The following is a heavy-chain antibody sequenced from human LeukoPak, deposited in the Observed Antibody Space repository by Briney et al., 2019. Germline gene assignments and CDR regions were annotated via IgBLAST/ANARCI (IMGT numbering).Heavy chain of an antibody. CDR1: GFTFSSYW. CDR3: ARVQGHPPNGLDV. V-gene: IGHV3-74*01. CDR2: INSDASST. Sequence: GESLRLSCAASGFTFSSYWMHWVRQAPGKGLVWVSRINSDASSTSYADSVKGRFTISRDNAKNTLSLQMNSLRAEDTAVYYCARVQGHPPNGLDVWGQGTMVTVSS. D-gene: IGHD2-8*01. J-gene: IGHJ3*01.